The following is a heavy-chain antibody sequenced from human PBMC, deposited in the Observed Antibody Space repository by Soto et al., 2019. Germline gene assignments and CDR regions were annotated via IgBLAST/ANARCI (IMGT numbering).Heavy chain of an antibody. D-gene: IGHD1-26*01. V-gene: IGHV4-59*08. CDR2: IYYSGST. J-gene: IGHJ6*02. Sequence: SETLSLTCTVSGGSISSYYWSWIRQPPGKGLEWIGYIYYSGSTNYNPSLKSRVTISVDTSKNQFSLKLSSVTAADTAVYYCARHQNRIYRYSGSYYYYYGMDVWGQGTTVTVSS. CDR3: ARHQNRIYRYSGSYYYYYGMDV. CDR1: GGSISSYY.